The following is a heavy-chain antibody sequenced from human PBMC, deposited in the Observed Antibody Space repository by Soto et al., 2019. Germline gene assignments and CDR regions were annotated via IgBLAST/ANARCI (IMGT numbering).Heavy chain of an antibody. CDR2: INHSGST. D-gene: IGHD2-8*02. V-gene: IGHV4-34*01. J-gene: IGHJ4*02. Sequence: QVQLQQWGAGLLKPSETLSLTCSVYGGSFSGYYWTWIRQPPGTGLEWIGEINHSGSTNYNPSLKNRVTISVDTSKNQYSLKLTSVTAADTAVYYCARDKITGLFDSWGQGTLVTVSS. CDR1: GGSFSGYY. CDR3: ARDKITGLFDS.